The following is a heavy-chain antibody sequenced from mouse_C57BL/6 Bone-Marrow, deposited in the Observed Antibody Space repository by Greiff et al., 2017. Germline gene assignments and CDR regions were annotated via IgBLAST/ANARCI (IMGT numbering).Heavy chain of an antibody. CDR1: GYTFTSYW. CDR3: ARDYGKRAMDY. Sequence: QVQLKQPGAELVMPGASVKLSCKASGYTFTSYWMHWVKQRPGQGLEWIGEIDPSDSYTNYNQKFKGKSTLTVDKSSSTAYMQLSSLTSEDSAVYYCARDYGKRAMDYWGQGTSVTVSA. CDR2: IDPSDSYT. D-gene: IGHD1-1*01. V-gene: IGHV1-69*01. J-gene: IGHJ4*01.